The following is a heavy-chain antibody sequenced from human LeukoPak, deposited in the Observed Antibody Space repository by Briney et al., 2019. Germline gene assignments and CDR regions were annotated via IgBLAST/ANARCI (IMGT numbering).Heavy chain of an antibody. V-gene: IGHV3-21*04. Sequence: PGGSLRLSCAASGFTFSSYAMNWVRQSPEKGLEWVSSITSGTTYIYYADSVRGRFTLSRDNAKNSLYLQMNSLRVEDTGMYYCVKDLKGYEEVRGQGTLVTVSS. CDR3: VKDLKGYEEV. J-gene: IGHJ4*02. CDR1: GFTFSSYA. CDR2: ITSGTTYI. D-gene: IGHD5-12*01.